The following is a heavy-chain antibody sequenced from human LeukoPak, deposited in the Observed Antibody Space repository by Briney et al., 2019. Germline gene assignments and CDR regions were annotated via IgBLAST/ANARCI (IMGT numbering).Heavy chain of an antibody. J-gene: IGHJ4*02. CDR1: GGSISSGDYY. CDR3: ARDQVIVPAVDY. D-gene: IGHD2-2*01. V-gene: IGHV4-30-4*08. CDR2: IYYSGST. Sequence: PSQALSLTCTVSGGSISSGDYYWSWIRQPPGKGLEWIGYIYYSGSTYYNPSLKSRVTISVDTSKNQFSLKLSSVTAADTAVYYCARDQVIVPAVDYWGQGTLVTVSS.